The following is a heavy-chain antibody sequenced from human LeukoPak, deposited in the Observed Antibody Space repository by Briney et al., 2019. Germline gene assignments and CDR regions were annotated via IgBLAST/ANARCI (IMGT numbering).Heavy chain of an antibody. V-gene: IGHV4-61*01. D-gene: IGHD1-26*01. Sequence: PSETLSLTCTVSGDSVSSGSYYWSWIRQPPGKGLEWIGYIYYSGSTNYNPSLKSRVTISVDTSKNQFSLKLSSVTAADTAVYYCARDLVGATRYYYYGMDVWGQGTTVTVSS. CDR3: ARDLVGATRYYYYGMDV. J-gene: IGHJ6*02. CDR2: IYYSGST. CDR1: GDSVSSGSYY.